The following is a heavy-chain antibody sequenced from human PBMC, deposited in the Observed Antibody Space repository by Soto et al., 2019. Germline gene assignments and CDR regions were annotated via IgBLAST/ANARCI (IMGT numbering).Heavy chain of an antibody. CDR2: INPKSGGT. CDR1: GYSFTDYH. V-gene: IGHV1-2*04. Sequence: GXSVKVSCKASGYSFTDYHIHWVRQAPVQGLEWLGRINPKSGGTSTAQKLQGWVTMTTDTSISTASMELTRLTSDDTAIYYCARGDSTDCSNGVCSFFYNHDMDVWGQGTTVTVSS. J-gene: IGHJ6*02. D-gene: IGHD2-8*01. CDR3: ARGDSTDCSNGVCSFFYNHDMDV.